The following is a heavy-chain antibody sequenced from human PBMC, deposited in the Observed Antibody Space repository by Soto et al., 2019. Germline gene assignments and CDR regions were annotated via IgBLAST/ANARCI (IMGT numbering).Heavy chain of an antibody. CDR1: GFTFSNYA. D-gene: IGHD5-18*01. Sequence: GGSLRLSCAASGFTFSNYAMTWVRQAPGKGLEWVSAISGSGGTTYYADSVKGRFTISRDNSKNTLYLRMNGLRAEDTAVYYCANCAYRYAPADYWGEGILVTVSS. CDR2: ISGSGGTT. J-gene: IGHJ4*02. V-gene: IGHV3-23*01. CDR3: ANCAYRYAPADY.